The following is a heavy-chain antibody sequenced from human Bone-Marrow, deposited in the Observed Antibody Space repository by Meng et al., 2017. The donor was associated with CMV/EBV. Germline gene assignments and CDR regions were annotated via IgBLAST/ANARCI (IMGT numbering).Heavy chain of an antibody. CDR3: APYDFWSGFT. CDR2: ISSSGSTI. J-gene: IGHJ4*02. Sequence: GESLKISCAASGFTFSSYEMNWVRQAPGKGLEWVSYISSSGSTIYYADSVKGRFTISRDNAKNSLHLQMNSLRAEDTAVYYCAPYDFWSGFTGGQGTLFTVSS. V-gene: IGHV3-48*03. CDR1: GFTFSSYE. D-gene: IGHD3-3*01.